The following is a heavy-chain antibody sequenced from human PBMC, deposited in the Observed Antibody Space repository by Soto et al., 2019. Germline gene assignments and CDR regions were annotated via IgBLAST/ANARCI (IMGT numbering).Heavy chain of an antibody. CDR3: ARAHYDILTGYPIDY. J-gene: IGHJ4*02. D-gene: IGHD3-9*01. V-gene: IGHV1-18*01. CDR1: GYTFTSYG. CDR2: ISAYNGNT. Sequence: ASVKVSCKASGYTFTSYGISWVRQAPGQGLEWMGWISAYNGNTNYAQKLQGRVTMTTDTSTSTAYMELRSLRSADTAVYYCARAHYDILTGYPIDYWGQGTLVTVSS.